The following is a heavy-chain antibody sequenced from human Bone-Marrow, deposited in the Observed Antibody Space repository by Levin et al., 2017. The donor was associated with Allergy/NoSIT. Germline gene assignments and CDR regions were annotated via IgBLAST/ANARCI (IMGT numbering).Heavy chain of an antibody. J-gene: IGHJ4*02. CDR3: AKDGIDYYGSMSCFDH. CDR1: GFTFSSYG. D-gene: IGHD3-10*01. Sequence: PGGSLRLSCAASGFTFSSYGMHWVRQAPGKGLEWVAHIWYDGRNKYYADSVEGRFTISRDYSKNTLYLQMHGLRAEDTAVYYCAKDGIDYYGSMSCFDHWGQGTLVTVTS. CDR2: IWYDGRNK. V-gene: IGHV3-33*06.